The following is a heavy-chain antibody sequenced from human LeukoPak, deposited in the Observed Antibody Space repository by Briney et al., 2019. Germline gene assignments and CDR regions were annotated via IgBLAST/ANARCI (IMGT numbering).Heavy chain of an antibody. CDR2: IRYDGSNK. D-gene: IGHD3-3*01. J-gene: IGHJ4*02. V-gene: IGHV3-30*02. Sequence: GGSLRPSCAASGFTFSSYGMHWVRQAPGKGLEWVAFIRYDGSNKYYADSVKGRFTISRDNSKNTLYLQMNSLRAEDTAVYYCAKGEEGITIFGVVTSIDYWGQGTLVTVSS. CDR1: GFTFSSYG. CDR3: AKGEEGITIFGVVTSIDY.